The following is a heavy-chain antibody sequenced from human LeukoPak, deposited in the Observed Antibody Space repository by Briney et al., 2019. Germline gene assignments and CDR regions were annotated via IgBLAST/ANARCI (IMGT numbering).Heavy chain of an antibody. D-gene: IGHD2-2*01. CDR3: ARPRGYCSSTSCYANWFDP. J-gene: IGHJ5*02. V-gene: IGHV4-34*01. Sequence: SETLSLTCAVYGGSFSGYYWSWIRQPPGKGLEWIGEINHSGSTNYNPSLKSRVTISVDTSKNQFSLKLSSVTAADTAVYYCARPRGYCSSTSCYANWFDPWGQGILVTVSS. CDR1: GGSFSGYY. CDR2: INHSGST.